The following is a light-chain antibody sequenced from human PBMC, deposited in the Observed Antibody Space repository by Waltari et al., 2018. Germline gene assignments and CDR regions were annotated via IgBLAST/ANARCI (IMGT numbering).Light chain of an antibody. V-gene: IGLV2-23*02. J-gene: IGLJ1*01. CDR2: EVF. CDR3: CSYAGRGTYV. Sequence: SALTQPASVSGTPGQSITISSSGTPSAVGIYDLVSWYQPHPGEAPKLLICEVFKRPPDTSSRFSGAKSGSTASLTISGLQPEDEADYYCCSYAGRGTYVFGSGTKVTVL. CDR1: PSAVGIYDL.